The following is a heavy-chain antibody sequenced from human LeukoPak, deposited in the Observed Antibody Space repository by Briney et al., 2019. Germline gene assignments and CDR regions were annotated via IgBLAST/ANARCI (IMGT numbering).Heavy chain of an antibody. CDR2: IYYSGST. D-gene: IGHD3-22*01. CDR1: GGSISSYY. V-gene: IGHV4-59*08. Sequence: SETLSLTCTVSGGSISSYYWSWIRQPPGKGLEWIGYIYYSGSTNYNPSLKSRVTISVDTSKHQYSLKLSSVTAADTDVYYCARFYYYDSSGYSLPLNWFDPWGQGTLVTVSS. J-gene: IGHJ5*02. CDR3: ARFYYYDSSGYSLPLNWFDP.